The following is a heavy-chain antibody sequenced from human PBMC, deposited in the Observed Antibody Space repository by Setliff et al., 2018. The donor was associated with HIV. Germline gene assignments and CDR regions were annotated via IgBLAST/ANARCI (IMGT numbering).Heavy chain of an antibody. Sequence: PGGSLRLSCAASGFTFSSYWMHWVRQAPGKGLVWVSSISGTGADTYYADSVKGRFAISRDNSKNTLYLQMNSLRAEDTAVYYCAKTPLYWGQGTLVTVSS. CDR2: ISGTGADT. CDR1: GFTFSSYW. J-gene: IGHJ4*02. CDR3: AKTPLY. V-gene: IGHV3-23*01.